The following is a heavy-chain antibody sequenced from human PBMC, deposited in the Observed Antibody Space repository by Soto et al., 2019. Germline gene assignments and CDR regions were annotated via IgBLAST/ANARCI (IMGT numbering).Heavy chain of an antibody. J-gene: IGHJ3*02. V-gene: IGHV3-21*01. CDR3: ARVYCSGGSCYSGHAFDI. CDR2: ISSSSSYI. CDR1: GFTFSSYS. D-gene: IGHD2-15*01. Sequence: GGSLRLSCAASGFTFSSYSMNWVRQAPGKGLEWVSSISSSSSYIYYADSVKGRFTISRDNAKNSLYLQMNSLRAEDTAVYYCARVYCSGGSCYSGHAFDIWGQGTMVTVSS.